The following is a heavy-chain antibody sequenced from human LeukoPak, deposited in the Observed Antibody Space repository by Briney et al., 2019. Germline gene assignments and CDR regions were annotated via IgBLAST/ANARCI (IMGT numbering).Heavy chain of an antibody. D-gene: IGHD4-23*01. CDR1: GFTFSSYW. J-gene: IGHJ4*02. V-gene: IGHV3-74*01. Sequence: PGGSLRLSCAASGFTFSSYWMNWVRQAPGKGLVWVSRIASGGSSTTYADSVKGRFSISRDNAKNTLYLQMNSLRVEDTAVYYCARGRPHGNDYWGQGTLVIVSS. CDR2: IASGGSST. CDR3: ARGRPHGNDY.